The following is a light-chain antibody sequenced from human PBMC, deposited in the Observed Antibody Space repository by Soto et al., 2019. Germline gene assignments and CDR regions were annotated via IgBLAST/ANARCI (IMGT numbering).Light chain of an antibody. J-gene: IGKJ2*01. CDR1: QDVTASY. V-gene: IGKV3-20*01. CDR3: HQYNTSPYT. CDR2: GAS. Sequence: IVLTQSPGTLSLSPGERATLSCRASQDVTASYLAWYQQKLGKPPRLLIYGASRRATGIPDRFSGSGSGTGFTLTISRLEPEDFEVYYCHQYNTSPYTFGQGTKLEIK.